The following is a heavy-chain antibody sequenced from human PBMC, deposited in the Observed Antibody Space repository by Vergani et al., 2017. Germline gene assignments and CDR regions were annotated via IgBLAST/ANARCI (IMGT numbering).Heavy chain of an antibody. CDR1: GFTFGYYA. CDR2: IRSKAYGQAT. J-gene: IGHJ3*02. CDR3: VRDQVTMLRGSDALDI. V-gene: IGHV3-49*03. D-gene: IGHD3-10*01. Sequence: EVQLVESGGDLVQPGRSLRLSCTASGFTFGYYAMDWFRQAPGQGLEWVGGIRSKAYGQATIYAASVKGRFTILRDDSKSIAYHQMNNLQTEDTAMYYCVRDQVTMLRGSDALDIWGQGTMVTVSS.